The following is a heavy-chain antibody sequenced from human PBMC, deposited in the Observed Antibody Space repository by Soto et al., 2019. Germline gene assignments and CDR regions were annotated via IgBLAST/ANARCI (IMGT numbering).Heavy chain of an antibody. CDR1: GFTFSSYW. CDR2: INSDGSRT. Sequence: GSLRLSCAASGFTFSSYWMHWVRQAPGKGLVWVSRINSDGSRTSYADSAKGRFTISRDNAKNTVYLQMNSLRAEDTAVYYCASRDFWSGYHLDYWGQGTLVTVSS. V-gene: IGHV3-74*01. D-gene: IGHD3-3*01. CDR3: ASRDFWSGYHLDY. J-gene: IGHJ4*02.